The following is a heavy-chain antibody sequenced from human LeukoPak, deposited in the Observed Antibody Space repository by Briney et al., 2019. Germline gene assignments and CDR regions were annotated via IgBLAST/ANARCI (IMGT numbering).Heavy chain of an antibody. D-gene: IGHD2-2*02. CDR3: AGYCSSTSCYNRGFDY. CDR2: IKQDGSEK. J-gene: IGHJ4*02. CDR1: GFTFSSYW. Sequence: PGGSLRLSCAASGFTFSSYWMSWVRQAPGKGLEWVANIKQDGSEKYYVDSVKGRFTISRDNAKNSLYLQMNSLRAEDTAVYYCAGYCSSTSCYNRGFDYWGQGTLVTVSS. V-gene: IGHV3-7*01.